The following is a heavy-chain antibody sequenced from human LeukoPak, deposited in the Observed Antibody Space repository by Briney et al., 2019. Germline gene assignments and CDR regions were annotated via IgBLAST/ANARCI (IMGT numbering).Heavy chain of an antibody. CDR3: ARPLGNGFSYWYFDL. CDR2: IYYSGST. Sequence: PSETLSLTCTVSGGSISSYYWSWIRQPPGKGLEWIGYIYYSGSTNSNPSLKSRVTMSIDTSKSQISLKLRSVTAADTAVYFCARPLGNGFSYWYFDLWGRGTRVTVSS. D-gene: IGHD2-8*01. J-gene: IGHJ2*01. CDR1: GGSISSYY. V-gene: IGHV4-59*01.